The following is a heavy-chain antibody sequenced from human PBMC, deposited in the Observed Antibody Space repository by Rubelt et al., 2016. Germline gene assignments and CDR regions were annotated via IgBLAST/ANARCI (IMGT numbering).Heavy chain of an antibody. CDR1: GFTFSSYA. D-gene: IGHD2-2*01. CDR2: INIRGDSA. J-gene: IGHJ4*02. Sequence: EVQLLESGGGLVQPGGSLRLSCAASGFTFSSYAMSWVRQAPGKGLAWVSGINIRGDSAYDADSVKGRVTISRDKAKKSLYLQMNSLRVEDTAVYYCASDRVGWGQGTLVTVSS. V-gene: IGHV3-23*05. CDR3: ASDRVG.